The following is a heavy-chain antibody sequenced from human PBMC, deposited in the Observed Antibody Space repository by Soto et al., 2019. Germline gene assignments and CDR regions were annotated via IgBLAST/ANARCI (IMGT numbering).Heavy chain of an antibody. D-gene: IGHD3-22*01. V-gene: IGHV1-69*01. J-gene: IGHJ6*02. CDR1: GGTFSSYA. Sequence: QVQLVQSGAEVKKPGSLVKVSCKASGGTFSSYAISWVRQAPGQGLEWMGGIIPIFGTANYAQKFQGRVTITADESTSTAYMELSSLRSEDTAVYYCARGYYDSSGYYRGGRGAGMDVWGQGTTVTVSS. CDR2: IIPIFGTA. CDR3: ARGYYDSSGYYRGGRGAGMDV.